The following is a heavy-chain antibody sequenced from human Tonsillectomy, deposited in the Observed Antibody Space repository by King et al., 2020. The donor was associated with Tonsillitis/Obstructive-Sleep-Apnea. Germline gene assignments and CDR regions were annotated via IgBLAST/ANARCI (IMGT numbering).Heavy chain of an antibody. V-gene: IGHV5-10-1*01. CDR1: GYSFTIYW. Sequence: DVQLVESGAEVKKPGESLRISCKGSGYSFTIYWISWVRQMPGKGLEWLGRIDPSDSYTNYSPSFQGHVTISADKSISTAYLQWGSLKASDTAMYYCVRREGYGGAETAEYFQHWGQGTLVTVSS. J-gene: IGHJ1*01. CDR3: VRREGYGGAETAEYFQH. CDR2: IDPSDSYT. D-gene: IGHD4-23*01.